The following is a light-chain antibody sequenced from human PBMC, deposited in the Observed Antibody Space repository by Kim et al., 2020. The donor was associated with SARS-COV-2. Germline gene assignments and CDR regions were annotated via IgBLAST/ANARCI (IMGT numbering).Light chain of an antibody. CDR3: HQYGGSI. V-gene: IGKV3-20*01. CDR2: GAS. J-gene: IGKJ4*01. Sequence: EIVLTQSPGTLSLSPGERVTLSCRASQSVSSSYLAWYQQKPGQAPRLLIYGASSRATGIPDRFSGSGSGTDFTLTISRLEPEDFAVYYCHQYGGSIFGGGTKVDIK. CDR1: QSVSSSY.